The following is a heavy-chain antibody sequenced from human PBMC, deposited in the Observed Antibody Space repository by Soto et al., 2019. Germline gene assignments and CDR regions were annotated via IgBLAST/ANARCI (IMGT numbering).Heavy chain of an antibody. J-gene: IGHJ4*02. CDR1: GGYIISYY. Sequence: PSETLSLTCTVPGGYIISYYWSWIRQPPGKGLEWIGYIYYSGSTNYNPSLKSRVTISVDTSKNQFSLKLSSVTAADTAVYYCARSDGRYWGQGTLVTVSS. CDR3: ARSDGRY. V-gene: IGHV4-59*01. CDR2: IYYSGST.